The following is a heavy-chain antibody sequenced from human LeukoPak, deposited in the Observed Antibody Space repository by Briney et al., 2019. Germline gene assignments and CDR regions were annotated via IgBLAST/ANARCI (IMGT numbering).Heavy chain of an antibody. CDR1: GGTFSSYA. Sequence: SVKVSCKASGGTFSSYAISWVRQAPGQGLEWMGGMIPIFGTANYAQKFQGRVTITTDESTSTAYMELSSLRSEDTAVYYCAFALQQLVYYYYYMDVWGKGTTVTVSS. V-gene: IGHV1-69*05. J-gene: IGHJ6*03. CDR3: AFALQQLVYYYYYMDV. D-gene: IGHD6-13*01. CDR2: MIPIFGTA.